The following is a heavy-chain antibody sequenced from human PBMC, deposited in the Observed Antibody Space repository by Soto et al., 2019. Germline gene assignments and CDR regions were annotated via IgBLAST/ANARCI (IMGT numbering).Heavy chain of an antibody. Sequence: PGGSLRLSCAASGFTFTRYSMNWVRQAPGKGLEWVSSISSTTNYIYYGDSMKGLFTISRDNGKNSLYLEMHSLRAEDTAVYYCARESEDLTSNFDYWGQGTLVTVSS. J-gene: IGHJ4*02. V-gene: IGHV3-21*06. CDR1: GFTFTRYS. CDR2: ISSTTNYI. CDR3: ARESEDLTSNFDY.